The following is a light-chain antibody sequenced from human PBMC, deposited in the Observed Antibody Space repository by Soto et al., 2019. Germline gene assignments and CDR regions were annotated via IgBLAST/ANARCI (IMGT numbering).Light chain of an antibody. Sequence: QSVLTQPASVSGSPGQSITISCTGNSSDVGGYNYVSWYQQHPGKAPKLMIYDVSNRHSGVSNRFSGSKSGNTASLTISGLKAEDAADYYCSSYTSSSTTVFGTGTKLTVL. V-gene: IGLV2-14*01. CDR1: SSDVGGYNY. CDR2: DVS. J-gene: IGLJ1*01. CDR3: SSYTSSSTTV.